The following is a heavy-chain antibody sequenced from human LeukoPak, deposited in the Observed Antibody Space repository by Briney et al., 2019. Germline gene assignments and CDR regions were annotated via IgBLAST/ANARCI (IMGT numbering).Heavy chain of an antibody. J-gene: IGHJ3*02. V-gene: IGHV4-39*07. Sequence: PSETLSLTCTVSGGSISSSSYYWAWIRQPPGKGLEWIGSIYYSGSTNYNPSLKSRVTISVDTSKNQFSLKLSSVTAADTAVYYCARADYDFWSGYYKRLGAFDIWGQGTMVTVSS. CDR1: GGSISSSSYY. CDR3: ARADYDFWSGYYKRLGAFDI. D-gene: IGHD3-3*01. CDR2: IYYSGST.